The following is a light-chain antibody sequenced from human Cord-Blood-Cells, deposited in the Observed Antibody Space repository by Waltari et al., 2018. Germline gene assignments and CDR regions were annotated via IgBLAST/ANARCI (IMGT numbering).Light chain of an antibody. J-gene: IGKJ3*01. Sequence: DIQMTTSTSSLPASVGDSVTITCQAHQDISNYLNWYQQKPGKAPKLLIYDASNLETVVPSRFSGSGSGTDFTFTISSLQPEDIATYYCQQYDNLLFTFGPGTKVDIK. CDR1: QDISNY. V-gene: IGKV1-33*01. CDR3: QQYDNLLFT. CDR2: DAS.